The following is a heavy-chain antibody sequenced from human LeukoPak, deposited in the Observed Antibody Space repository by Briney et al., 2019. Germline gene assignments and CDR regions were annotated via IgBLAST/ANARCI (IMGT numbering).Heavy chain of an antibody. Sequence: KPSETLSLTCTVSGGSISSSSYYWGWIRQSPGKGLEWIGSIYYSGSTYYNPSLKSRVTISVDTSKNQFSLKLSSVTAADTAVYYCARVMITFGGVIVFFDYWGQGTLVTVSS. V-gene: IGHV4-39*01. CDR1: GGSISSSSYY. J-gene: IGHJ4*02. D-gene: IGHD3-16*02. CDR3: ARVMITFGGVIVFFDY. CDR2: IYYSGST.